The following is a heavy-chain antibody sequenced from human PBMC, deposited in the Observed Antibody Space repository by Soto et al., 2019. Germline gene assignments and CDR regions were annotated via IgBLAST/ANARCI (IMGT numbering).Heavy chain of an antibody. V-gene: IGHV4-39*01. CDR2: IYYSGST. CDR3: ARHSSSGSRNWFDP. D-gene: IGHD6-19*01. CDR1: GGSINSSRSF. J-gene: IGHJ5*02. Sequence: PSLTFSVSGGSINSSRSFWGWVRQPPGKGLEWIGSIYYSGSTYYNPSLRSRVTISVDTSKNQFALRLSSVTAADTAVFYCARHSSSGSRNWFDPWGQGTLVTVSS.